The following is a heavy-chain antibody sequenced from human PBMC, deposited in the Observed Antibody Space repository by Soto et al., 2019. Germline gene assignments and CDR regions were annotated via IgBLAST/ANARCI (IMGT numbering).Heavy chain of an antibody. Sequence: SETLSLTCAVYGGSSSGYYWSWIRQPPGKGLEWIGEINHSGSTNYNPSLKSRVTISVDTSKNQFSLKLSSVTAADTAVYYCARGLRRQQLTTYYFDYWGQGTLVTVSS. V-gene: IGHV4-34*01. J-gene: IGHJ4*02. D-gene: IGHD6-13*01. CDR3: ARGLRRQQLTTYYFDY. CDR2: INHSGST. CDR1: GGSSSGYY.